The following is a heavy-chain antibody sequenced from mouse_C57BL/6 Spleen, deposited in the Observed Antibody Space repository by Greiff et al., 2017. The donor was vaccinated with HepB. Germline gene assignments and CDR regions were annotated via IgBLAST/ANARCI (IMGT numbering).Heavy chain of an antibody. CDR3: TRGPLDY. J-gene: IGHJ2*01. CDR2: IDPETGGT. V-gene: IGHV1-15*01. CDR1: GYTFTDYE. Sequence: VKLMESGAELVRPGASVTLSCKASGYTFTDYEMHWVKQTPVHGLEWIGAIDPETGGTAYNQKFKGKAILTADKSSSTAYMELRSLTSEDSAVYYCTRGPLDYWGQGTTLTVSS.